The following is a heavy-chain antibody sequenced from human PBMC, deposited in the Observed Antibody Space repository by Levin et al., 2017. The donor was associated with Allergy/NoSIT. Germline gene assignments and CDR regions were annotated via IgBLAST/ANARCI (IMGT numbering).Heavy chain of an antibody. CDR2: ISYDGSNK. CDR1: GFTFSSYA. V-gene: IGHV3-30*04. D-gene: IGHD4/OR15-4a*01. CDR3: ARDGAQLPPLDYYYYGMDV. Sequence: GESLKISCAASGFTFSSYAMHWVRQAPGKGLEWVAVISYDGSNKYYADSVKGRFTISRDNSKNTLYLQMNSLRAEDTAVYYCARDGAQLPPLDYYYYGMDVWGQGTTVTVSS. J-gene: IGHJ6*02.